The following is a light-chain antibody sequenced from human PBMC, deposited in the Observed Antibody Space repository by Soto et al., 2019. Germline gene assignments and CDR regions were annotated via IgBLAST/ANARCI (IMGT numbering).Light chain of an antibody. Sequence: DIQITQSPSTLSASVGDRVTITCPASQSISNWLAWYQQKPVKAPKLLIYKASSLESWVPSRFSGSGSCTEFTLTISRLQPDDFATYDGEQDNSYWTFGPGNKVESK. CDR2: KAS. V-gene: IGKV1-5*03. J-gene: IGKJ1*01. CDR3: EQDNSYWT. CDR1: QSISNW.